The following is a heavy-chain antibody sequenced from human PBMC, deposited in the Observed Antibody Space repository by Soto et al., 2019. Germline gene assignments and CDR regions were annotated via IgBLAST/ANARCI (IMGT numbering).Heavy chain of an antibody. CDR1: GFTFSSYA. V-gene: IGHV3-30-3*01. D-gene: IGHD2-15*01. CDR3: ARDRIQGYYYYYYGMDV. Sequence: QVQLVESGGGVVQPGRSLRLSCAASGFTFSSYAMHWVRQAPGKGLEWVAVISYDGSNKYYADSVKGRFTISRDNSKNTLYLQMNSLRAEDTAVYYCARDRIQGYYYYYYGMDVWGQGTTVTVS. CDR2: ISYDGSNK. J-gene: IGHJ6*02.